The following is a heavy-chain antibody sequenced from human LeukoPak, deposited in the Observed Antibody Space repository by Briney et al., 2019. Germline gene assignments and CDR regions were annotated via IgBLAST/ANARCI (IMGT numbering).Heavy chain of an antibody. D-gene: IGHD2-15*01. CDR3: ARDVGGYIDY. Sequence: SETLSLTCAVYGGSFSGYYWSWIRQPPGKGLEWIGEINHSGSTNYNPSLKSRVTISVDTSKNQFSLKLSSVIAADTAVYYCARDVGGYIDYWGQGTLVTVSS. CDR1: GGSFSGYY. CDR2: INHSGST. V-gene: IGHV4-34*01. J-gene: IGHJ4*02.